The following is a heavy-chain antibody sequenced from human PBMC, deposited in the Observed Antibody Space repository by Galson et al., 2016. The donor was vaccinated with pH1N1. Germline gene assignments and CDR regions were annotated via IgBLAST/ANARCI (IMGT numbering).Heavy chain of an antibody. CDR2: ISYNGHDL. D-gene: IGHD3-16*01. CDR1: GFSLDTYA. V-gene: IGHV3-30-3*01. Sequence: SLRLSCAASGFSLDTYAMHWVRQVPGKGLEWVAFISYNGHDLSYADSLKGRFIISRDNSKNTLYLQLNSLRTEDTAVFYCAREDWSYADTYYNGMDVWGQGTTVTVSS. J-gene: IGHJ6*02. CDR3: AREDWSYADTYYNGMDV.